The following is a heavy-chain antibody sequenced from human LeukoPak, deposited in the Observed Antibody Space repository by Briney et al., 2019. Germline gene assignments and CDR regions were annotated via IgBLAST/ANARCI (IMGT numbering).Heavy chain of an antibody. V-gene: IGHV3-33*01. D-gene: IGHD4-17*01. J-gene: IGHJ4*02. CDR3: ARRGYGDYAPFDY. CDR1: GFTFTSYG. CDR2: IWYDGSNQ. Sequence: GGSLRLSCAASGFTFTSYGMHWVRQAPGKGLEWVAVIWYDGSNQYYADSVKGRFTISRDNSKNTLYLQMNSLRAEDTAVYYCARRGYGDYAPFDYWGQGTLVTVSS.